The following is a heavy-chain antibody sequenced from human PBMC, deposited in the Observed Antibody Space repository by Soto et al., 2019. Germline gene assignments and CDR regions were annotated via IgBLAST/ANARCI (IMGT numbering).Heavy chain of an antibody. CDR1: GFTFSSYG. CDR2: IWYDGSNK. Sequence: GGSLRLSCAASGFTFSSYGMHWVRQAPGKGLEWVAVIWYDGSNKYYADSVKGRFTISRDNSKNTLYLQMNSLRAEDTAVYYCARDQERYGDYESSWFDPWGQGTLVTVSS. D-gene: IGHD4-17*01. J-gene: IGHJ5*02. V-gene: IGHV3-33*01. CDR3: ARDQERYGDYESSWFDP.